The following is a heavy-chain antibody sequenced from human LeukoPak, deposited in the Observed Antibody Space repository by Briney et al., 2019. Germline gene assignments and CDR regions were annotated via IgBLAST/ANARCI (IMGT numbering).Heavy chain of an antibody. D-gene: IGHD1-1*01. CDR2: IYHSGST. Sequence: QASETLSLTCTVSGGSISSYYWSWIRQPPGKGLEWIGYIYHSGSTNYNPSLKSRVTISVDTSKNQFSLKLSSVTAADTAVYYCARENEGPFRFDPWGQGTLVTVSS. CDR1: GGSISSYY. J-gene: IGHJ5*02. V-gene: IGHV4-59*01. CDR3: ARENEGPFRFDP.